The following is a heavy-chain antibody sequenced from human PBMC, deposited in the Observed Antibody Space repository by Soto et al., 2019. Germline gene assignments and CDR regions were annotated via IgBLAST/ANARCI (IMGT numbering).Heavy chain of an antibody. CDR1: GGTFSSYA. D-gene: IGHD2-15*01. J-gene: IGHJ5*02. Sequence: SVKVSCKASGGTFSSYAISWVRQAPGQGLEWMGGIIPIFGTANYAQKFQGRVTITADESTSTAYMELSSLRSEDTAVYYCARESCSGGSCYSTSNWFDPWGQGTLVTVSS. CDR2: IIPIFGTA. CDR3: ARESCSGGSCYSTSNWFDP. V-gene: IGHV1-69*13.